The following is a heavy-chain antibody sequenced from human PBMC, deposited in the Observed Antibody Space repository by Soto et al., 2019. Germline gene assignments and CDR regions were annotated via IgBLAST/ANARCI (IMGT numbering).Heavy chain of an antibody. CDR1: GFTFDDYT. CDR3: AKDTRVGAKGYFQH. D-gene: IGHD1-26*01. Sequence: GGSLRLSCAASGFTFDDYTMHWVRQAPGKGLEWVSLISWDGGNTYYADSVKGRFTISRDNSKSSLYLQMNSLRTEDTALYYCAKDTRVGAKGYFQHWGQGTLVTVSS. CDR2: ISWDGGNT. J-gene: IGHJ1*01. V-gene: IGHV3-43*01.